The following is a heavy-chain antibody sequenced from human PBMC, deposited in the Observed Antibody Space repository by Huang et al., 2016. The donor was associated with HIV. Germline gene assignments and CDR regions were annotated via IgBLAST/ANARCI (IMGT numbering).Heavy chain of an antibody. J-gene: IGHJ6*02. D-gene: IGHD6-6*01. CDR2: IIPILGTA. Sequence: QVQLVQSGAEVKKPGSSVKVSCKASGGTFSTYAISWVRQAPGQGLAWMGGIIPILGTANYAQKFQGTVTITADEFTSTAYRELSSLRSEDTALYYCARGRTRSSLYDSYYGLDVWGQGTTVTVSS. CDR1: GGTFSTYA. CDR3: ARGRTRSSLYDSYYGLDV. V-gene: IGHV1-69*01.